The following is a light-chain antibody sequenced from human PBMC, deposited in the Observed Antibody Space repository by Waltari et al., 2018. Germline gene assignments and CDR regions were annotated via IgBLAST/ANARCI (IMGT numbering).Light chain of an antibody. CDR2: DVT. CDR3: GSFGGSAVI. J-gene: IGLJ2*01. CDR1: SSDIVGYNF. V-gene: IGLV2-8*01. Sequence: QSALTQPPSASGSPGQSVTLSCIRTSSDIVGYNFVSWYQQPPGEAPRLMIYDVTKRPSGVPDRFSGSKSGNTASLTVSGLQAEDEADYYCGSFGGSAVIFGGGTKLTVL.